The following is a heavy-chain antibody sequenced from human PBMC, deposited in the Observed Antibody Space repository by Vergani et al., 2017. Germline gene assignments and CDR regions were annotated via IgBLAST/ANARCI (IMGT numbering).Heavy chain of an antibody. J-gene: IGHJ5*02. CDR1: GGTFSSYA. CDR3: SRVEVGAPIWFDP. CDR2: IIPILGIA. Sequence: QVQLVQSGAEVKKPGSSVKVSCKASGGTFSSYAISWVRQAPGQGLEWMGRIIPILGIANYAQKFQGRVTITADKSTSTAYMELSSLRSEDTAVYYCSRVEVGAPIWFDPWGQGALVTVSS. V-gene: IGHV1-69*04. D-gene: IGHD1-26*01.